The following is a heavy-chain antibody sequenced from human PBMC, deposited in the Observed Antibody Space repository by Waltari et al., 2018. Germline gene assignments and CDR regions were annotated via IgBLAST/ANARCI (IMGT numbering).Heavy chain of an antibody. J-gene: IGHJ5*02. CDR3: ARHIDSIRSA. CDR2: INPKSGAT. D-gene: IGHD2-21*01. Sequence: QVQLVQSGAEVKKPGASVKVSCKASGYTFPDAVIDWVRPAPGQGLEWMGRINPKSGATTYPQKLQGRITMTRDTSIGTAYMELVSVTSDYTALYYCARHIDSIRSAWGQGTLVTVSS. CDR1: GYTFPDAV. V-gene: IGHV1-2*06.